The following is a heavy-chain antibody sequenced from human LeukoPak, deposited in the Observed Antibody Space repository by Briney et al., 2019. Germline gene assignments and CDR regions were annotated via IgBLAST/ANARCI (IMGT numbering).Heavy chain of an antibody. Sequence: PSETLSLTCTVSGYSISNGYYWGWIRQPPGKGLEWIGSIYHSGSTHYNPSLKSRVTISVDTSKNQFSLKLNSVTAADTAIYYCARDLVYYDSSGFRWFDPWGQGTLVTVSS. D-gene: IGHD3-22*01. CDR1: GYSISNGYY. J-gene: IGHJ5*02. CDR3: ARDLVYYDSSGFRWFDP. V-gene: IGHV4-38-2*02. CDR2: IYHSGST.